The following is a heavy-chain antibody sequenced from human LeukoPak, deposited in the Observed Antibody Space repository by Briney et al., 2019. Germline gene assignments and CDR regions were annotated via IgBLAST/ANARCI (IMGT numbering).Heavy chain of an antibody. D-gene: IGHD6-6*01. Sequence: GGSLRLSCAASGFTFDDYAMHWVRQAPGKGLKWVSGISWNSGSIGYADSVKGRFTISRDNAKNSLYLQMNSLRVEDTAVYYCARGGNSSWDYWGQGALVTVSS. CDR1: GFTFDDYA. CDR3: ARGGNSSWDY. J-gene: IGHJ4*02. CDR2: ISWNSGSI. V-gene: IGHV3-9*01.